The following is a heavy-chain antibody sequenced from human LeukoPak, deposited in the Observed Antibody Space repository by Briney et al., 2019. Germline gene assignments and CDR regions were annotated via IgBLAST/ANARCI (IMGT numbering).Heavy chain of an antibody. CDR1: GFTFSSYE. J-gene: IGHJ4*02. CDR2: ISSSGSTI. Sequence: GGSLRLSCAASGFTFSSYEMNWVRQAPGKGLEWVSYISSSGSTIYYADSVKGRFTISRDNAKNSLYLQMNSLRAEDTAVYYCAREGPYCSSGSCYPPYFDYWGQRTLVTVSS. D-gene: IGHD2-15*01. CDR3: AREGPYCSSGSCYPPYFDY. V-gene: IGHV3-48*03.